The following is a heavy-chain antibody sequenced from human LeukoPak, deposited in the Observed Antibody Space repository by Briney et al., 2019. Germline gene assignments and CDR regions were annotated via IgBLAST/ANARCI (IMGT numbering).Heavy chain of an antibody. CDR2: ISSSNSTM. V-gene: IGHV3-48*01. CDR1: GFTFSSYS. CDR3: GYSSGWLFDY. Sequence: GGSLRLSCAASGFTFSSYSMNWVRQAPGKGLEWVSYISSSNSTMYYADSVKGRFTISRDNDKNSLYLQMNSLRAEDAAVYYCGYSSGWLFDYWGQGALVTVSS. J-gene: IGHJ4*02. D-gene: IGHD6-19*01.